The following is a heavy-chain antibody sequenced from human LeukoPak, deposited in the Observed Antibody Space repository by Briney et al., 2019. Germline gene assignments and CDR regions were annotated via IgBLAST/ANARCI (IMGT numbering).Heavy chain of an antibody. CDR1: GGSFCGYY. J-gene: IGHJ4*02. Sequence: SETLSLTCAVYGGSFCGYYWSWIRQPPGKGLEWIGEINHSGSTNYNPSLKSRVTISVDTSKNQFSLKLSSVTAADTAVYYCARGIQLWLARVVEYFDYWGQGTLVTVSS. D-gene: IGHD5-18*01. CDR3: ARGIQLWLARVVEYFDY. V-gene: IGHV4-34*01. CDR2: INHSGST.